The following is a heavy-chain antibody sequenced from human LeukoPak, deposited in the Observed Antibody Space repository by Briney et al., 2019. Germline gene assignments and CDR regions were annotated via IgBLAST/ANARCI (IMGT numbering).Heavy chain of an antibody. Sequence: GGSLRLSCAASGFTFSSYGMHWVRQAPGKGLEWVAVISYDGSNKYYADSAKGRFTISRDNSKNTLYLQMNSLRAEDTAVYYCAKDSVTMIGYAFDIWGQGTMVTVSS. CDR1: GFTFSSYG. CDR3: AKDSVTMIGYAFDI. CDR2: ISYDGSNK. J-gene: IGHJ3*02. V-gene: IGHV3-30*18. D-gene: IGHD3-22*01.